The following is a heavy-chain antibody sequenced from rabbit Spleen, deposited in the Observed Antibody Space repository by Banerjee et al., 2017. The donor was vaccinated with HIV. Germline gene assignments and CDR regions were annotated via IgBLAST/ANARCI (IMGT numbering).Heavy chain of an antibody. CDR2: IDVHKSATT. CDR1: GLDFSSSYW. D-gene: IGHD8-1*01. J-gene: IGHJ6*01. V-gene: IGHV1S45*01. Sequence: QEQLVESGGGLVKPEGSLALTCKASGLDFSSSYWMCWVRQAPGKGLEWIACIDVHKSATTYYETWAKGRFTISKTSSTTVTLQMTSLTAADTATYFCARDSGSSFSSYGMDLWGPGTLVTVS. CDR3: ARDSGSSFSSYGMDL.